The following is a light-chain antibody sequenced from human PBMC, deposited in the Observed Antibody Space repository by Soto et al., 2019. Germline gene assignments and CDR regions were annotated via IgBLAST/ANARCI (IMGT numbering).Light chain of an antibody. CDR2: GAS. J-gene: IGKJ1*01. Sequence: EIVLTQSPGTLSLSPGERATLSCRASQSVSSNYLAWYQQKPGQAPRLLIYGASRRATGIPDRFSGSGSGTDFTLTISRLEAEDLAVYYCQQYGSSPPWTFGQGTKVEIK. CDR3: QQYGSSPPWT. CDR1: QSVSSNY. V-gene: IGKV3-20*01.